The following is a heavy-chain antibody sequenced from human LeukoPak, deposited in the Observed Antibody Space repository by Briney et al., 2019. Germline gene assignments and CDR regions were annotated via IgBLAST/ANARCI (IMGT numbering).Heavy chain of an antibody. D-gene: IGHD3-10*01. V-gene: IGHV3-30*04. CDR3: ARDLLDTYYYGSGSYEGPDY. CDR1: GFTFSSYA. CDR2: ISYDGSKK. J-gene: IGHJ4*02. Sequence: PGRSLRLSCAASGFTFSSYAMHWVRQAPGKGLEWVAVISYDGSKKYYADSVKGRFTISRDNSKNTLYLQMNSLRAEDTAVYYCARDLLDTYYYGSGSYEGPDYWGQGTLVTVSS.